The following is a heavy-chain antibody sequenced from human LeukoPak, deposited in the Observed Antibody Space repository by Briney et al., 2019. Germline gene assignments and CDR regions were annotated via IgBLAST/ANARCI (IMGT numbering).Heavy chain of an antibody. CDR3: ARYMVRGVIQY. CDR2: ISGSGGST. CDR1: GFTFSSYA. Sequence: GGSLRLSCAASGFTFSSYAMSWVRQAPGKGLEWVSAISGSGGSTYYADSVKGRFTISRDNSKNTLYLQMNSLRAEDTAVYYCARYMVRGVIQYWGQGTLVTVSS. D-gene: IGHD3-10*01. J-gene: IGHJ4*02. V-gene: IGHV3-23*01.